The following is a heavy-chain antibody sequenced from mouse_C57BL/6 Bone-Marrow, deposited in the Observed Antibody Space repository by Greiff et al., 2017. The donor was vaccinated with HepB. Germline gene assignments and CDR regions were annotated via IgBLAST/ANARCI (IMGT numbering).Heavy chain of an antibody. D-gene: IGHD1-1*01. CDR2: ISNLAYSI. J-gene: IGHJ4*01. V-gene: IGHV5-15*04. CDR3: ARRAPYYYGSSSYYAMDY. CDR1: GFTFSDYG. Sequence: EVKLMESGGGLVQPGGSLKLSCAASGFTFSDYGMAWVRQAPRKGPEWVAFISNLAYSIYYADTVTGRFTISRENAKNTLYLEMSSLRSEDTAMYYCARRAPYYYGSSSYYAMDYWGQGTSVTVSS.